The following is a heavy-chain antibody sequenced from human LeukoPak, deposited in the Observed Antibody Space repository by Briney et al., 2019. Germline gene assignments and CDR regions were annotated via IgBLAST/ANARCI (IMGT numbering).Heavy chain of an antibody. V-gene: IGHV4-59*01. D-gene: IGHD5-12*01. J-gene: IGHJ6*03. Sequence: SETLPLTCTVSGGSISSYYWSWIRQPPGKGLEWIGYIHYSGSTNYKSSLKSRVTISVDTSKNHFSLKLSSVTAADTAVYYCARTTEGGYSGYFYYYYMDVWGKGTTVTISS. CDR1: GGSISSYY. CDR3: ARTTEGGYSGYFYYYYMDV. CDR2: IHYSGST.